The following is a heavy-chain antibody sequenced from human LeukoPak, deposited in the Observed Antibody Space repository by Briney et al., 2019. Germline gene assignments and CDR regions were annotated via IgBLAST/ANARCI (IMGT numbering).Heavy chain of an antibody. Sequence: PGGSLRLSCVASGLTFSSYWMNWVRQAPGKGLEWVANMNQDGSQRNYVDSVRGRFTISRDNAKNSLYLQMNSLRAEDTAVYYCARLTFGGVIGFDYWGQGTLVTVSS. CDR3: ARLTFGGVIGFDY. D-gene: IGHD3-16*02. V-gene: IGHV3-7*02. J-gene: IGHJ4*02. CDR2: MNQDGSQR. CDR1: GLTFSSYW.